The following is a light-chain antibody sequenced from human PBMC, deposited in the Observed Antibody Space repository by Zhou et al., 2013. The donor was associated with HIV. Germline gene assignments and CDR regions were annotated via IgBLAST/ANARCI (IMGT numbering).Light chain of an antibody. CDR3: SSYTSSSTPIYV. Sequence: QSALTQPASVSGSPGQSITISCTGTSSDVGGYNYVSWYQQHPGKAPKLMIYGVNGRPSGVSNRFSGSKSYNTASLTISGLQAEDEGDYYCSSYTSSSTPIYVFGTGTKVTVL. J-gene: IGLJ1*01. V-gene: IGLV2-14*01. CDR1: SSDVGGYNY. CDR2: GVN.